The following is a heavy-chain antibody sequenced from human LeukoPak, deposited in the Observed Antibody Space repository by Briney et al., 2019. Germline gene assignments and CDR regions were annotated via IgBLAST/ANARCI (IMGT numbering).Heavy chain of an antibody. CDR2: ISSSGSTI. V-gene: IGHV3-11*01. Sequence: GGSLRLSCAASGFTASSNYMSWIRQAPGKGLEWVSYISSSGSTIYYADSVKGRFTISRDNAKNSLYLQMNSLRAEDTAVYYCARYYYDSSGYYYFDYWGQGTLVTVSS. CDR3: ARYYYDSSGYYYFDY. D-gene: IGHD3-22*01. J-gene: IGHJ4*02. CDR1: GFTASSNY.